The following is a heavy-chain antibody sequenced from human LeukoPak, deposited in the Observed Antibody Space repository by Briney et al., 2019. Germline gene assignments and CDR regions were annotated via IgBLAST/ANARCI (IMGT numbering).Heavy chain of an antibody. V-gene: IGHV3-64D*06. CDR1: GFTFSSYA. D-gene: IGHD5-18*01. CDR3: AKDRGYSHGFDY. CDR2: ISRNGGST. J-gene: IGHJ4*02. Sequence: GGSLRLSCSASGFTFSSYAMHWVRQAPGKGLEYVSGISRNGGSTYYADSVKGRFTISRDNSKNTLYLQMSSLRSEDTAVYYCAKDRGYSHGFDYWGQGTLVTVSS.